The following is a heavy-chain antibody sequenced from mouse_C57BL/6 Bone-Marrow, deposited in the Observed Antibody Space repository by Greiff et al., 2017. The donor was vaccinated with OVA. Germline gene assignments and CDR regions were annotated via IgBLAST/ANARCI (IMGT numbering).Heavy chain of an antibody. CDR3: ARDDPTMVTYWYFDV. CDR2: ISYDGSN. CDR1: GYSITSGYY. J-gene: IGHJ1*03. V-gene: IGHV3-6*01. D-gene: IGHD2-9*01. Sequence: EVQLQESGPGLVKPSQSLSLTCSVTGYSITSGYYWNWIRQFPGNKLEWMGYISYDGSNNYNPSLKNRISITRDTSKNQFFLKLNSVTTEDTATYYCARDDPTMVTYWYFDVWGTGTTVTVSS.